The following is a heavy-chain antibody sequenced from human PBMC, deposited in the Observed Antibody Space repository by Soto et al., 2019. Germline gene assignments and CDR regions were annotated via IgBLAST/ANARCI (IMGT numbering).Heavy chain of an antibody. CDR3: ARDQVATIVDYYYGMDV. Sequence: GGSLRLSCAASGFTFSSYDMHWVRQATGKGLEWVSAIGTAGDTYYADSVKGRFTISRDNSKNTLYLQMNSLRAEDTAVYYCARDQVATIVDYYYGMDVWGQGTTVTVSS. J-gene: IGHJ6*02. CDR1: GFTFSSYD. D-gene: IGHD5-12*01. V-gene: IGHV3-13*01. CDR2: IGTAGDT.